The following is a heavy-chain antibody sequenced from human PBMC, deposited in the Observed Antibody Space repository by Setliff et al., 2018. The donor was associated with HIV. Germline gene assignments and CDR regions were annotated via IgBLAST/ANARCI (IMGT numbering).Heavy chain of an antibody. Sequence: GGSLRLSCATSGFTLSTYGMHWVRQAPGKGLEWVANIKEDGTEIYYVDSVRGRFTISRDNPKNSLYLQMNSLRAEDSAVYYCARSQPMAQGVTPFDYWGQGVLVTVSS. D-gene: IGHD3-10*01. CDR3: ARSQPMAQGVTPFDY. CDR2: IKEDGTEI. V-gene: IGHV3-7*03. CDR1: GFTLSTYG. J-gene: IGHJ4*02.